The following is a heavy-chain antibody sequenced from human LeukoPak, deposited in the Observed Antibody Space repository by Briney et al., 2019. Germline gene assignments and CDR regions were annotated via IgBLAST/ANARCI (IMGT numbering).Heavy chain of an antibody. V-gene: IGHV3-21*01. CDR2: ISSSSSYI. D-gene: IGHD6-19*01. CDR1: GFTFSSYS. J-gene: IGHJ6*03. CDR3: ARDGSGRYYYCYYMDV. Sequence: GGSLRLSCAASGFTFSSYSMNWVRQAPGKGLEWVSSISSSSSYIYYADSVKGRFTISRDNAKNSLYLQMNSLRAEDTAVYYCARDGSGRYYYCYYMDVWGKGTTVTVSS.